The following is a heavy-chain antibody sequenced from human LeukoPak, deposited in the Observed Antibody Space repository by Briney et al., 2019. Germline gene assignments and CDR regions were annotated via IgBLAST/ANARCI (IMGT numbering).Heavy chain of an antibody. Sequence: ASVKVSCKASGGTFSSYAISWVRQAPGQGLEWMGGIIPIFGTANYAQKFQGRVAITTDESTSTAYMELSSLRSEDTAVYYCARDGDTADAFDIWGQGTMVTVSS. CDR1: GGTFSSYA. D-gene: IGHD7-27*01. J-gene: IGHJ3*02. CDR3: ARDGDTADAFDI. CDR2: IIPIFGTA. V-gene: IGHV1-69*05.